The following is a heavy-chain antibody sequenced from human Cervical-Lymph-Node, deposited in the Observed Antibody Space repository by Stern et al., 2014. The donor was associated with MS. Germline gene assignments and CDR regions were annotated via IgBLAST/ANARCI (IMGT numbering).Heavy chain of an antibody. Sequence: VQLVQSGAEVKKPGASVKVSCKASGGTFSSYAISWVRQAPGQGLEWMGGIIPIFGTANYAQKFQGRVTITAEESTSTAYMEMSSLRSEDTAVYCCARDVQSSPHGSGSYRTRSGNDFDYWGQGTLVTVSS. V-gene: IGHV1-69*01. D-gene: IGHD3-10*01. J-gene: IGHJ4*02. CDR3: ARDVQSSPHGSGSYRTRSGNDFDY. CDR2: IIPIFGTA. CDR1: GGTFSSYA.